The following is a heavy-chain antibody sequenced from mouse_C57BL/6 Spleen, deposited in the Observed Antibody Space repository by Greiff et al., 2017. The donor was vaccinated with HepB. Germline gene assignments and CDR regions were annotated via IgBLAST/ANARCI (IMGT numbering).Heavy chain of an antibody. D-gene: IGHD2-2*01. J-gene: IGHJ3*01. CDR2: INPNNGGT. V-gene: IGHV1-22*01. Sequence: EVQGVESGPELVKPGASVKMSCKASGYTFTDYNMHWVKQSHGKSLEWIGYINPNNGGTSYNQKFKGKATLTVNKSSSTAYMELRSLTSEDSAVYYGARSFYYGYDWFAYWGQGTLVTVSA. CDR1: GYTFTDYN. CDR3: ARSFYYGYDWFAY.